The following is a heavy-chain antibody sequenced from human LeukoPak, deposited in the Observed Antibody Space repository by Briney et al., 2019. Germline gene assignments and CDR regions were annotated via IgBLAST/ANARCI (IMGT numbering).Heavy chain of an antibody. D-gene: IGHD3-16*01. CDR3: ARDRATSGGGLDS. Sequence: AGSLRLSCAASGFTVSGTHRSWVRQAPGKGLEWISAIYTGGTTYYSDSVEGRFTISRDKSKNTLYLHMDSPRVEDTAVYYCARDRATSGGGLDSWGQGTLVTVSS. J-gene: IGHJ4*02. CDR2: IYTGGTT. V-gene: IGHV3-53*01. CDR1: GFTVSGTH.